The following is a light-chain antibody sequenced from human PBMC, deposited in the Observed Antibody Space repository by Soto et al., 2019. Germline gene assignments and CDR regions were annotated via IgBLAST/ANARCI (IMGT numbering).Light chain of an antibody. CDR2: DTS. V-gene: IGKV3-11*01. J-gene: IGKJ5*01. Sequence: EIVMTQSPATLSVSPGERATLSCRASQSVSIKLAWYQQKPGQAPRLLIYDTSTRATGIPDRFSGSGSGVDFTLTISSLEPEDFAVYYCQQRSSWPITFGQGTRLEIK. CDR3: QQRSSWPIT. CDR1: QSVSIK.